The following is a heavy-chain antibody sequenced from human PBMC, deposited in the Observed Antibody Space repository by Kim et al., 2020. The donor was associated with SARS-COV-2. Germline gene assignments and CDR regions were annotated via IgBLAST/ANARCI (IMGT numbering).Heavy chain of an antibody. CDR1: GGTFSSYA. J-gene: IGHJ1*01. CDR2: IIPIFGTA. V-gene: IGHV1-69*13. CDR3: ARVWSPYYDSSGGYFQH. Sequence: SVKVSCKASGGTFSSYAISWVRQAPGQGLEWMGGIIPIFGTANYAQKFQGRVTITADESTSTAYMELSSLRSEDTAVYYCARVWSPYYDSSGGYFQHWGQGTLVTVSS. D-gene: IGHD3-22*01.